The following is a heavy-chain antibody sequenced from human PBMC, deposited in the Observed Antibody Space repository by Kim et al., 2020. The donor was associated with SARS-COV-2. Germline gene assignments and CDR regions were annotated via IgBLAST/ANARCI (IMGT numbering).Heavy chain of an antibody. CDR3: ARASITIFGVVLHFDY. D-gene: IGHD3-3*01. CDR2: IYYSGST. J-gene: IGHJ4*02. V-gene: IGHV4-31*03. CDR1: GGSISSGGYY. Sequence: SETLSITCTVSGGSISSGGYYWSWIRQHPGKGLEWIGYIYYSGSTYYNPSLKSRVTISVDTSKNQFSLKLSSVTAADTAVYYCARASITIFGVVLHFDYWGQGTLVTVSS.